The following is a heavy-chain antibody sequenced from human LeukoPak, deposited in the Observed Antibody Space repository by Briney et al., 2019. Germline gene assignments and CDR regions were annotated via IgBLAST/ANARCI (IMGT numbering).Heavy chain of an antibody. Sequence: GGSLRLSCAASGFTFYNYAMSWVRQAPGKGLEWVSALIDSGDTTYYADSVKGRFTISRDNSKNTLFLQMNSLTAEDTAIYYCVKEGGSFLTWFDSWGQGSLVTVS. CDR3: VKEGGSFLTWFDS. J-gene: IGHJ5*01. CDR2: LIDSGDTT. D-gene: IGHD2-15*01. CDR1: GFTFYNYA. V-gene: IGHV3-23*01.